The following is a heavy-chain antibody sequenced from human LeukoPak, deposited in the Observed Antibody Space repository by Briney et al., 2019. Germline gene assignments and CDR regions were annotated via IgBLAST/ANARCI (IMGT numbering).Heavy chain of an antibody. CDR1: GDSVSSNSAA. V-gene: IGHV6-1*01. CDR3: ARLGDYDRGGDI. J-gene: IGHJ3*02. Sequence: SQTLSLTCAISGDSVSSNSAAWNWIRQSPSRGLEWLGRTYYRSKWYNDYAVSVKSRITINPDTSKNQFSLKLSSVTAADTAVYYCARLGDYDRGGDIWGQGTMVTVSS. CDR2: TYYRSKWYN. D-gene: IGHD3-22*01.